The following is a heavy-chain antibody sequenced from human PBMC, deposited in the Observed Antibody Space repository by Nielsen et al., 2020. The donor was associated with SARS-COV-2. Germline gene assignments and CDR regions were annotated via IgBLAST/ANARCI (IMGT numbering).Heavy chain of an antibody. J-gene: IGHJ6*02. Sequence: SLKISCAASGFTFDDYAMHWVRQAPGKGLEWVSGISWNSGSTYYADSVKGRFTISRDNSKNTLYLQMNSLRAEDTAVYYCARGSGMDVWGQGTTVTVSS. CDR2: ISWNSGST. CDR3: ARGSGMDV. V-gene: IGHV3-9*01. CDR1: GFTFDDYA.